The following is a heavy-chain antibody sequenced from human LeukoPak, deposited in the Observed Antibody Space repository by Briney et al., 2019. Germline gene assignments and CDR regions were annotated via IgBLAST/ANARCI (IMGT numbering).Heavy chain of an antibody. V-gene: IGHV3-23*01. CDR3: AKANWVSNADAVW. D-gene: IGHD1-1*01. J-gene: IGHJ4*02. Sequence: PGGSLRLSCAASGFPFSSYAMTWVRQAPGKGLEWVSSISGDGATTYHADSVKGRFTLSRDDSRNTVYLQLNNLRVEDTAIYYCAKANWVSNADAVWWGQGTQVTVSS. CDR1: GFPFSSYA. CDR2: ISGDGATT.